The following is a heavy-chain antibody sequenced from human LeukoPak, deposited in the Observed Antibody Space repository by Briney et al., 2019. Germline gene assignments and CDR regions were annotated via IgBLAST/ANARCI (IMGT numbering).Heavy chain of an antibody. Sequence: GGSLRLSCAASGFTFSSYAMSWVRQAPGKGLEWVSAISGSGGSTYYAASVKGRLTISRDNSKNILYLQMNSLRAEDTAVYYCARDQNPYCTSTSCFGPFDFWGQGTLVTVSS. CDR1: GFTFSSYA. V-gene: IGHV3-23*01. CDR3: ARDQNPYCTSTSCFGPFDF. J-gene: IGHJ4*02. CDR2: ISGSGGST. D-gene: IGHD2-2*01.